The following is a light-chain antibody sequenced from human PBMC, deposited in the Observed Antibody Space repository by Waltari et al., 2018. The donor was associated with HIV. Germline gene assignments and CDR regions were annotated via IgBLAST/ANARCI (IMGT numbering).Light chain of an antibody. Sequence: VLPQSPLSLPVTPGETASISCRFSQSLLHSNGYHYLDWYLQKPGQCPQLLISLVSTRASGVPERFSGSGSGTDFTLKISRVEAEDVGVYYCMQALQSLWTFGQGTKVDI. J-gene: IGKJ1*01. V-gene: IGKV2-28*01. CDR3: MQALQSLWT. CDR2: LVS. CDR1: QSLLHSNGYHY.